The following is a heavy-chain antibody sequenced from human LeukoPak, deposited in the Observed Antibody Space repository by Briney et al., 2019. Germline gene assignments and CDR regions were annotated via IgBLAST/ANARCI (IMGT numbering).Heavy chain of an antibody. CDR3: ARVGYSYGYDWFDP. J-gene: IGHJ5*02. CDR2: IIPIFGTA. Sequence: GASVKVSCKASGGTFSSYAISWVRQAPGQGLEWMGGIIPIFGTANYAQKFQGRVTITADESTSTAYMELSSLRSEDTAVYYCARVGYSYGYDWFDPWGQRTLVTVSS. D-gene: IGHD5-18*01. V-gene: IGHV1-69*13. CDR1: GGTFSSYA.